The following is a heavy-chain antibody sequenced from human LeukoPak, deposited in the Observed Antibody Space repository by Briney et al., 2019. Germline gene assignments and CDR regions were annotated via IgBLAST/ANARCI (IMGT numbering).Heavy chain of an antibody. V-gene: IGHV4-4*02. D-gene: IGHD1-1*01. Sequence: PSGTLSLTCAVSGGSISSSNWWSWVRQSPGKGLEWIGEIDHSGITNYNPSLKSRVTISIDKSKNQFSLNLSSVTAADTAVYYCVRVNGDNWSTDYWGQGTLVTVSS. CDR1: GGSISSSNW. J-gene: IGHJ4*02. CDR3: VRVNGDNWSTDY. CDR2: IDHSGIT.